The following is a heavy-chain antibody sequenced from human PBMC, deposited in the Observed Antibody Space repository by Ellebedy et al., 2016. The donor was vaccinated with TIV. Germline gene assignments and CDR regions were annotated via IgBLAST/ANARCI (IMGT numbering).Heavy chain of an antibody. Sequence: GESLKISCVASGFAFSSYAMNWVRQAPGKGLEWVALISDSGGNTYYADSVKGRFTLSRENYKNTLYLQMNSLRAEDTAVYYCASRLLRMTAGYAFDMWGQGTMVTVSS. CDR3: ASRLLRMTAGYAFDM. J-gene: IGHJ3*02. D-gene: IGHD1-14*01. CDR1: GFAFSSYA. V-gene: IGHV3-23*01. CDR2: ISDSGGNT.